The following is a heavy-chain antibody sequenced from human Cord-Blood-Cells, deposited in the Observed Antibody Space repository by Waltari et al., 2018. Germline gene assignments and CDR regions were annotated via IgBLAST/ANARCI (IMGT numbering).Heavy chain of an antibody. CDR3: ARGHGANWGLGSWFDP. J-gene: IGHJ5*02. CDR2: INHSGST. D-gene: IGHD7-27*01. V-gene: IGHV4-34*01. Sequence: QVQLQQCGAGLLKPSEPLSLTCAVYGGSFSGYYWSWIRRPPGKGLEWIGEINHSGSTNYNPSLKSRVTISVDTSKNQFPLKLSSVTAADTAVYYCARGHGANWGLGSWFDPWGQGTLVTVSS. CDR1: GGSFSGYY.